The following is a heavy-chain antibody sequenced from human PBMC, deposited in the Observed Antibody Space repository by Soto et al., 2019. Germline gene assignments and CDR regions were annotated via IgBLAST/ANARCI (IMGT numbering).Heavy chain of an antibody. J-gene: IGHJ1*01. V-gene: IGHV1-69*04. CDR2: IIPMLDIT. CDR3: AQDLGD. D-gene: IGHD7-27*01. CDR1: GGSFSTYS. Sequence: QLQLVQSGTELKKPGSSVKVSCKASGGSFSTYSITWVRQAPGQGPEWMGRIIPMLDITDYAQKFQGRVTITADKSTSTAHMELIRLTSEDTAVYYCAQDLGDLGQGTLVTVSS.